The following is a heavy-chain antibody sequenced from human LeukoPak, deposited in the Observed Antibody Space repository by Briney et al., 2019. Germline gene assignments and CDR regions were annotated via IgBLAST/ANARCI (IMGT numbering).Heavy chain of an antibody. Sequence: KPSETLSLTCTVSGDSISSYYWSWIRQHPGKGLEWIGYIYYSGSTYYNPSLKSRVTISVDTSKNQFSLKLSSVTAADTAVYYCARSLGIVVVILDYWGQGTLVTVSS. CDR1: GDSISSYY. D-gene: IGHD3-22*01. CDR3: ARSLGIVVVILDY. CDR2: IYYSGST. V-gene: IGHV4-59*06. J-gene: IGHJ4*02.